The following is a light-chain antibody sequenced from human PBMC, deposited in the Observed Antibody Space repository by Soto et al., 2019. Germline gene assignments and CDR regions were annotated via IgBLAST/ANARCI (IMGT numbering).Light chain of an antibody. CDR1: QSVSSSY. J-gene: IGKJ5*01. CDR3: QQYGSSPIT. V-gene: IGKV3-20*01. Sequence: EIVLTQSPGTLSLSPGERATLSCRASQSVSSSYLAWYQQKPGQAPRLLIYGASSRATGIPDRCSGSGSGPDFTLTISRLEPEDFAVYYCQQYGSSPITFGHGTRLEIK. CDR2: GAS.